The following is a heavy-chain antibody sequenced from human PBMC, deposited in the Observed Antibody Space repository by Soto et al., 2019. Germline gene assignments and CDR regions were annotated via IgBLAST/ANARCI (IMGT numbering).Heavy chain of an antibody. CDR1: GFTFSSYA. CDR3: AKDGSYYHFDY. D-gene: IGHD1-26*01. CDR2: ISGGGGST. V-gene: IGHV3-23*01. J-gene: IGHJ4*02. Sequence: EVQLLESGGGLVQPGGSLRLSCAASGFTFSSYAMSWVHQAPGKGLEWVSVISGGGGSTFYADSVKGRFTISRDDSQNTLYLQMNSLRAEDTAVYYCAKDGSYYHFDYWGQGTLVTVSS.